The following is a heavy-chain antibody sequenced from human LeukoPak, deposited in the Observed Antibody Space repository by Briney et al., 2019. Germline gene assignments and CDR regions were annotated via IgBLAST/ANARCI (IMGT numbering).Heavy chain of an antibody. CDR3: ARHRDDYVWGSYRSYFDY. J-gene: IGHJ4*02. CDR1: GFTFGDYA. V-gene: IGHV4-34*01. D-gene: IGHD3-16*02. CDR2: INHSGST. Sequence: GSLRLSCTASGFTFGDYAMSWFRQAPGKGLEWIGEINHSGSTNYNPSLKSRVTISVDTSKNQFSLKLSSVTAADTAVYYCARHRDDYVWGSYRSYFDYWGQGTLVTVSS.